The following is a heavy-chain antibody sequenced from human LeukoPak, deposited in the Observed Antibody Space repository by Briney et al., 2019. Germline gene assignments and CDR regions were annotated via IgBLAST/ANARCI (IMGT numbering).Heavy chain of an antibody. Sequence: SETLSLTCTVSDYSIRSVYYWGWIRQFPGKGLEWIGCSYQTGSTYYNPSLENGVTISVDTSRNQFSLKLTSVTAADTAVYYCARAANYYGSGRYWYYYYMDVWGKGTTVTVSS. V-gene: IGHV4-38-2*02. CDR2: SYQTGST. CDR1: DYSIRSVYY. J-gene: IGHJ6*03. D-gene: IGHD3-10*01. CDR3: ARAANYYGSGRYWYYYYMDV.